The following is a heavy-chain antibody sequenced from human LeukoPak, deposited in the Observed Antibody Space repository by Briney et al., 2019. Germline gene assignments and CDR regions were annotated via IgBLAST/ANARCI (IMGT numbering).Heavy chain of an antibody. D-gene: IGHD6-19*01. V-gene: IGHV3-23*01. CDR3: AAKRMAGTGYYFES. J-gene: IGHJ4*02. Sequence: AGGSLRLSCAASGVTFSSYAMNWVRQAPGKGLEWVSSLHGNGDETHHADSVKGRFTISRDNSKATLYLQMNSLRADDTALYYCAAKRMAGTGYYFESWGQGTLVTVSS. CDR2: LHGNGDET. CDR1: GVTFSSYA.